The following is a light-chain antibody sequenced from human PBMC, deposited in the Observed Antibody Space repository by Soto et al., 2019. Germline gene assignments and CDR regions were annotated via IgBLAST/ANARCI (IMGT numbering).Light chain of an antibody. Sequence: DIQMTQAPSSLSASVGDRVTITCRASQTISSYLNWYQQRPWKAPNLLLYASSSLQSGVPPRFSGSVSGTDFRLTISSLQPEDFATYYCQKTYSTPITFGQGTRLEIK. CDR1: QTISSY. CDR3: QKTYSTPIT. CDR2: ASS. V-gene: IGKV1-39*01. J-gene: IGKJ5*01.